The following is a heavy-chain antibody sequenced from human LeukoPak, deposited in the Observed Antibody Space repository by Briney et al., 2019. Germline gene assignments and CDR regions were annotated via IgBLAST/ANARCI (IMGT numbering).Heavy chain of an antibody. Sequence: GAPLKISCRGSGYSFTGYWITWVRQVPGKGLEWMGIIYPDDSDTRYGPSFQGQVTISADKSIYTAYLQWSSLKASDTAMYYCAIQYSGNGVDDAFDIWGQGTMVTVSS. CDR2: IYPDDSDT. D-gene: IGHD5-12*01. CDR1: GYSFTGYW. CDR3: AIQYSGNGVDDAFDI. J-gene: IGHJ3*02. V-gene: IGHV5-51*01.